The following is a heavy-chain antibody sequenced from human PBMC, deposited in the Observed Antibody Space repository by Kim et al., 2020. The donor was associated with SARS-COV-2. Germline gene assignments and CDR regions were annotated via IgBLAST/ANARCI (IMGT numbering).Heavy chain of an antibody. CDR1: GGSISSGDYY. CDR2: IYYSGST. V-gene: IGHV4-30-4*01. Sequence: SETLSLTCTVSGGSISSGDYYWSWIRQPPGKGLEWIGYIYYSGSTYYNPSLKSRVTISVDTSKNQFSLKLSSVTAADTAVYYCAGEGTIFGVVQDYWGQGTLVTVSS. D-gene: IGHD3-3*01. CDR3: AGEGTIFGVVQDY. J-gene: IGHJ4*02.